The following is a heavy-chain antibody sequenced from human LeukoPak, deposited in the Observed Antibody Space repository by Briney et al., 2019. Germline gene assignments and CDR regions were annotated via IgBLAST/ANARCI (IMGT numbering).Heavy chain of an antibody. Sequence: PGGSLRLSCAASGFTVSSNYMSWVRQAPGKGLEWVSVIYSGGSTYYADSVKGRFTISRDNSKNTLYLQMNGLRAEDTAVYYCARANDPYCSSTSCSLVYWGQGTLVTVSS. J-gene: IGHJ4*02. CDR3: ARANDPYCSSTSCSLVY. D-gene: IGHD2-2*01. CDR1: GFTVSSNY. V-gene: IGHV3-66*01. CDR2: IYSGGST.